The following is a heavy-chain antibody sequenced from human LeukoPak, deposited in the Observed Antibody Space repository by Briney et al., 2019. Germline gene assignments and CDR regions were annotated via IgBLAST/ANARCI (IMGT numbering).Heavy chain of an antibody. V-gene: IGHV5-51*01. CDR1: GYDFTTYW. Sequence: GESLKISCKGSGYDFTTYWIAWVRQMPGKGLEWMGIIYPGDSDTRYSPSFQGQVTISADKSISTAYLRWSSLKASDTAMYYCVRSGGGYSSGWYVNYWGQGTLVTVSS. CDR2: IYPGDSDT. CDR3: VRSGGGYSSGWYVNY. J-gene: IGHJ4*02. D-gene: IGHD6-19*01.